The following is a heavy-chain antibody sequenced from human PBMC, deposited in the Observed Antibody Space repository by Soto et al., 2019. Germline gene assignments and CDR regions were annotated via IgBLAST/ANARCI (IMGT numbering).Heavy chain of an antibody. CDR3: AKSTTVTTGKKHYGMDV. CDR2: ISYDGSNK. Sequence: QVQLVESGGGVVQPGRSLRLSCAASGFTFSSYGMHWVRQAPGKGLEWVAVISYDGSNKYYADSVKGRFTISRDNSKNALYRQMTSLRAEDTAVYYCAKSTTVTTGKKHYGMDVWGQGTTVTVSS. D-gene: IGHD4-17*01. V-gene: IGHV3-30*18. CDR1: GFTFSSYG. J-gene: IGHJ6*02.